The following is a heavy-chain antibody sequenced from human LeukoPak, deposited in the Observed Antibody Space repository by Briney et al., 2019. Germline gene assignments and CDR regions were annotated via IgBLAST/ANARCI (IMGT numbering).Heavy chain of an antibody. CDR2: INHSGST. CDR1: GGSFSGYY. D-gene: IGHD1-26*01. J-gene: IGHJ4*02. Sequence: PSETLSLTCAVYGGSFSGYYWSWIRQPPGKGLEWIGEINHSGSTNYNPSLKSRVTISVDTSKNQFSLKLSSVTAADTAVYYCARVGRGGKKSGSYYDYWGQGTLVTVSS. CDR3: ARVGRGGKKSGSYYDY. V-gene: IGHV4-34*01.